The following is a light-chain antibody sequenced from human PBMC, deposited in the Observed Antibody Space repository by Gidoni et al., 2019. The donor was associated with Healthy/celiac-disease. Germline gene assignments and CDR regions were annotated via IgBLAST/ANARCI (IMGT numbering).Light chain of an antibody. CDR2: AAS. CDR3: QQYYSYLYT. CDR1: QGISSY. Sequence: AIRITQSPSSLSASTGDRVTITCRASQGISSYLAWYQQNPGKAPKLLIYAASTLQSGVPSRFSGSGSGTDFTLTISCLQSEDFATYYCQQYYSYLYTFGQGTKLEIK. V-gene: IGKV1-8*01. J-gene: IGKJ2*01.